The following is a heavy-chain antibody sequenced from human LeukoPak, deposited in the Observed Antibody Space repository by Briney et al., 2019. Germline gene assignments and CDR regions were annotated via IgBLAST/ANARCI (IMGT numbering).Heavy chain of an antibody. CDR2: IDRSGST. CDR1: SGSFSGYY. Sequence: PSETLSPTCVVYSGSFSGYYWSWIRQPPGKGLEWIGEIDRSGSTTYNPSLKSRVNVLLDTSKNQFSLRLSSVTAADTAVYYCARGYGSGSYYVYWGREPWSPSPQ. J-gene: IGHJ4*02. V-gene: IGHV4-34*01. CDR3: ARGYGSGSYYVY. D-gene: IGHD3-10*01.